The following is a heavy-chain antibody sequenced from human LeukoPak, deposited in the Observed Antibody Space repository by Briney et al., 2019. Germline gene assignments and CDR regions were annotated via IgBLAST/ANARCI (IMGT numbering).Heavy chain of an antibody. Sequence: GRSLRLSCAASGFTFSSYGMHWVRQAPGKGLEWVAVISYDGSNKYYADSVKGRFTISRDNSKNTLYMQMNRLRAEDTAVYYCAKVFSTVTTSDAFDIWGQGTMVTVSS. J-gene: IGHJ3*02. CDR3: AKVFSTVTTSDAFDI. D-gene: IGHD4-17*01. V-gene: IGHV3-30*18. CDR2: ISYDGSNK. CDR1: GFTFSSYG.